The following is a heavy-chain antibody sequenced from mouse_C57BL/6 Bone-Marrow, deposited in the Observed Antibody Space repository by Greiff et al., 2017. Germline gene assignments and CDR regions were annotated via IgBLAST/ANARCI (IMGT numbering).Heavy chain of an antibody. CDR2: INPNYGTT. V-gene: IGHV1-39*01. D-gene: IGHD2-4*01. CDR3: ARGYDYDYAMDY. CDR1: GYSFTDYN. J-gene: IGHJ4*01. Sequence: EVKVVESGPELVKPGASVKISCKASGYSFTDYNMNWVKQSNGKSLEWIGVINPNYGTTSYNQKFKGKATLTVVQSSSTAYMQLNSLTSEDSAVYYCARGYDYDYAMDYWGQGTSVTVSS.